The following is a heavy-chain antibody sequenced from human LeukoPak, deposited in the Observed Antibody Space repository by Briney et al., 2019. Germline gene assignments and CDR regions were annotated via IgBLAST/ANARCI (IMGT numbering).Heavy chain of an antibody. V-gene: IGHV3-23*01. CDR2: ISGSGGST. D-gene: IGHD2-2*01. CDR3: AKDSQAYQLLPRPPYFDL. J-gene: IGHJ2*01. Sequence: GGSLRLSCAASGFTFSSYAMSWVRQAPGKGLEWVSAISGSGGSTYYADSVKGRFTISRDNSKNTLYLQMNSPRAEDTAVYYCAKDSQAYQLLPRPPYFDLWGRGTLVTVSS. CDR1: GFTFSSYA.